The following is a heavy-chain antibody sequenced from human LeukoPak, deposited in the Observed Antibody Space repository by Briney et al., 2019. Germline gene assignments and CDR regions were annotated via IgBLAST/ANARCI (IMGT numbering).Heavy chain of an antibody. CDR1: GGTFSSYA. CDR2: IIPIFGTA. J-gene: IGHJ4*02. V-gene: IGHV1-69*05. Sequence: SVKVSCKASGGTFSSYAISWVRQAPGQGLEWMGGIIPIFGTANYAQKFQGRVTITTDESTSTAYMELSRLRSDDTAVYYCARENIRRGYSYGYPDYWGQGTLVTVSS. CDR3: ARENIRRGYSYGYPDY. D-gene: IGHD5-18*01.